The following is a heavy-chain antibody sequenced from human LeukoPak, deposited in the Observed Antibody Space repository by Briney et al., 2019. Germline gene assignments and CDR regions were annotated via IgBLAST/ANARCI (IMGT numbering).Heavy chain of an antibody. V-gene: IGHV4-39*01. CDR3: ARQSIAAAGTCWFDP. D-gene: IGHD6-13*01. J-gene: IGHJ5*02. Sequence: SETLSLTCTVSGGSISSSSYYWGWIRQPPGKGLEWIGSIYYSGSTYCNPSLKSRVTISVDTSKNQFSLKLSSVTAADTAVYYCARQSIAAAGTCWFDPWGQGTLVTVSS. CDR2: IYYSGST. CDR1: GGSISSSSYY.